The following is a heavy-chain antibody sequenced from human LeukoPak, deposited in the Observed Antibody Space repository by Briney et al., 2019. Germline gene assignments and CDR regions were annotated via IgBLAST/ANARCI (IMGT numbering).Heavy chain of an antibody. CDR3: ARDGSSTGKDSWFDP. Sequence: SETLSLTCAVSGGSISSSNWWSWVRQPPGKGLEWIGEIYHSGSTNYNPSLKSRVTISVDKSKNQFSLKLSSVTAADTAVYYCARDGSSTGKDSWFDPWGQGTLVTVSS. CDR2: IYHSGST. J-gene: IGHJ5*02. V-gene: IGHV4-4*02. D-gene: IGHD2-2*01. CDR1: GGSISSSNW.